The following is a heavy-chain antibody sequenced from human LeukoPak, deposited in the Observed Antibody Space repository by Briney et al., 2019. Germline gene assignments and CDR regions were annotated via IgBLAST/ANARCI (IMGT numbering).Heavy chain of an antibody. CDR3: ARDGDYGGNYFDY. D-gene: IGHD4-17*01. Sequence: PSETLSLTCAVYGGSFSGYYWSWIRQPPGKGLEWIGEINHSGSTNYNPSLKSRVTISVDTSKNQLSLKLSSVTAADTAVYYCARDGDYGGNYFDYWGQGTLVTVSS. CDR2: INHSGST. CDR1: GGSFSGYY. V-gene: IGHV4-34*01. J-gene: IGHJ4*02.